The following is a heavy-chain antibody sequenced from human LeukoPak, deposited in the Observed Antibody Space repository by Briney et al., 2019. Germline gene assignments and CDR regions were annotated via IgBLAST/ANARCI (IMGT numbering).Heavy chain of an antibody. J-gene: IGHJ4*02. D-gene: IGHD5-24*01. CDR2: INPNSGGT. Sequence: ASVKVSCKASGYTFTGYYMHWVRQAPGQGLEWMGWINPNSGGTNYAQKFQGRVTMTRDTSISTAYMELSRLRSEDTAVYYCARDWAGDGFTFAYWGQGTLVTVSS. CDR1: GYTFTGYY. CDR3: ARDWAGDGFTFAY. V-gene: IGHV1-2*02.